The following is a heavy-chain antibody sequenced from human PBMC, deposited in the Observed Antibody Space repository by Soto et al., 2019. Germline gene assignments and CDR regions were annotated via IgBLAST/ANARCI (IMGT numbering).Heavy chain of an antibody. CDR2: ISSSSSYI. J-gene: IGHJ2*01. V-gene: IGHV3-21*01. CDR3: ARGQVDGSGSYPDNLLYWYFDL. D-gene: IGHD3-10*01. Sequence: EVQLVESGGGLVKPGGSLRLSCAASGFTFSSYSMNWVRQAPGKGLEWVSSISSSSSYIYYADSVKGRFTISRDNAKNSLYLQMNSLRAEDTAVYYCARGQVDGSGSYPDNLLYWYFDLWGRGTLVTVSS. CDR1: GFTFSSYS.